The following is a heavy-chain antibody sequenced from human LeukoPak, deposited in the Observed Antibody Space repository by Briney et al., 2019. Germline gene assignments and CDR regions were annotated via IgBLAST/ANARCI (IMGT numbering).Heavy chain of an antibody. CDR2: ISAYNGNT. J-gene: IGHJ6*02. Sequence: ASVKVSCKASGYTFTSYGISWVRQAPGQGLEWMGWISAYNGNTNYAQKLQGRVSMTTDTSTSTAYMELRSLRSDDTAVYYCARNNYYDSSGYYLRVNYYYYGMDVWGQGTTVTVSS. D-gene: IGHD3-22*01. V-gene: IGHV1-18*01. CDR3: ARNNYYDSSGYYLRVNYYYYGMDV. CDR1: GYTFTSYG.